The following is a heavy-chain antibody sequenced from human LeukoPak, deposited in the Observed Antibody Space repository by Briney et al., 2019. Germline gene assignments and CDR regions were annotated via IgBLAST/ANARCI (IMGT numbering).Heavy chain of an antibody. CDR1: GGSISSGSYY. V-gene: IGHV4-61*02. Sequence: SETLSLTCTVSGGSISSGSYYWNWIRQPAGKGLEWIGRIYTSGSTNYNPSLKSRVTISVDTSKNQFSLKLSSVTAADTAVYYCARVPAAVAAMGDYYYYMDVRGKGTTVTVSS. CDR3: ARVPAAVAAMGDYYYYMDV. D-gene: IGHD6-19*01. CDR2: IYTSGST. J-gene: IGHJ6*03.